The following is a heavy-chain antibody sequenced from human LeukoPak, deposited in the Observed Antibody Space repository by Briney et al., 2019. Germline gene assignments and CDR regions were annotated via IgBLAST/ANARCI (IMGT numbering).Heavy chain of an antibody. CDR3: ARDVHGDYGSGWFDP. J-gene: IGHJ5*02. V-gene: IGHV1-69*05. D-gene: IGHD4-17*01. CDR1: GGTFNNSA. Sequence: SVKVSXKTSGGTFNNSAISWVRQAPGQGLEWLGGIMPLFGTAGYAQKFQGRVTITKDESTRIVYLELTSLTSDDTAVYYCARDVHGDYGSGWFDPWGQGTLVSVSS. CDR2: IMPLFGTA.